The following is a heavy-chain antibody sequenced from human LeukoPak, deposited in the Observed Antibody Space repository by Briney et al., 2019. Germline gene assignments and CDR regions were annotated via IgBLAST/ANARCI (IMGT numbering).Heavy chain of an antibody. CDR1: GTSVNTYY. J-gene: IGHJ5*02. Sequence: PSETLSLTCTVSGTSVNTYYWSWIRQPPGKALEWIGFVHYSGGTSYTPSLRGRVTISLDTSKSQFSLRLTSVTAADTAVYYCAKQSWSLFDPCGQGTLVTVSS. D-gene: IGHD6-13*01. V-gene: IGHV4-59*08. CDR2: VHYSGGT. CDR3: AKQSWSLFDP.